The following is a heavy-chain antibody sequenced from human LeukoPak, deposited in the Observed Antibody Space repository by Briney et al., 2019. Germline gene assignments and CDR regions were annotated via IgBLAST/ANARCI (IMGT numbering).Heavy chain of an antibody. J-gene: IGHJ5*02. D-gene: IGHD6-19*01. CDR1: GGSISSGSYY. V-gene: IGHV4-61*02. CDR3: ARSKWAVAGTDWFDP. Sequence: SETLSLTCTVSGGSISSGSYYWSWIRQPAGKGLEWIGRIYTSGSTNYDPSLKSRVTISVDTSKNQFSLELSSVTAADTAVYYCARSKWAVAGTDWFDPWGQGTLVTVSS. CDR2: IYTSGST.